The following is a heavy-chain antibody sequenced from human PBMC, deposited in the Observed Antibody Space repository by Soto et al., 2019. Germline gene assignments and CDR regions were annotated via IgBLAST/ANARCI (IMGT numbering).Heavy chain of an antibody. CDR1: GYTFTSYG. CDR2: ISAYNGNT. D-gene: IGHD3-3*01. V-gene: IGHV1-18*01. J-gene: IGHJ6*02. CDR3: AREVQADYDFWSGYPFGGMDV. Sequence: QVQLVQSGAEVKKPGASVKVSCKASGYTFTSYGISWVRQAPGQGLEWMGWISAYNGNTNYAQKLQGRVTMTTDTSTSTDYMELRSLRSDDTAVYYCAREVQADYDFWSGYPFGGMDVWGQGTTVTVSS.